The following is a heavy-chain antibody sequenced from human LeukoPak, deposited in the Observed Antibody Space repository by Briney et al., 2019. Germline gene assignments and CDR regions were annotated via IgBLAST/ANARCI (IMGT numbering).Heavy chain of an antibody. Sequence: ASVKVSCKASGYTFTKYGISWLRQAPGQGLEWMGRIDTNSGDTHFAQKFQDRVTMTTDTSTTTAYMELRSLTSDDTAVYFCSRDWPLVITDSWGQGTQVTVSS. CDR1: GYTFTKYG. CDR3: SRDWPLVITDS. J-gene: IGHJ4*02. V-gene: IGHV1-18*01. D-gene: IGHD3-22*01. CDR2: IDTNSGDT.